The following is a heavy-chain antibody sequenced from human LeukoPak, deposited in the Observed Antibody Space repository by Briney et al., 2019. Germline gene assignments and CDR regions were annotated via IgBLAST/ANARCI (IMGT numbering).Heavy chain of an antibody. CDR3: ARDRWDYDSTRYFDL. CDR1: GGSFSGYY. V-gene: IGHV4-34*01. CDR2: INHSGST. D-gene: IGHD3-22*01. Sequence: SETLSLTCAVYGGSFSGYYWSWIRQPPGKGLEWIGEINHSGSTNYNPSLKSRVTISVDTSKNQFSLKLSSVTAADTAVYYCARDRWDYDSTRYFDLWGRGTLVTVSS. J-gene: IGHJ2*01.